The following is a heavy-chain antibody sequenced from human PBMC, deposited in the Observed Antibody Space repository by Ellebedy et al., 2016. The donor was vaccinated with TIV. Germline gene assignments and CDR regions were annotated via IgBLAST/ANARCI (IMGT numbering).Heavy chain of an antibody. V-gene: IGHV1-24*01. CDR3: ATEVKYYYRQEDAFDI. J-gene: IGHJ3*02. Sequence: ASVKVSCKVSGYTLTELSMHWVRQAPGKGLEWMGGFDPEDGETIYAQKFQGRVTMTEDTSTDTAYMELSSLRSEDTAVYYCATEVKYYYRQEDAFDIWGQGTMVTVSS. CDR2: FDPEDGET. CDR1: GYTLTELS. D-gene: IGHD3-10*01.